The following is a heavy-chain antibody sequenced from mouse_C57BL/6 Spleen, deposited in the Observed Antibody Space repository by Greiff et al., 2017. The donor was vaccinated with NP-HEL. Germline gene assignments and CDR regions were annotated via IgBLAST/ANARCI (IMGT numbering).Heavy chain of an antibody. CDR2: FYPGSGSI. CDR1: GYTFTEYT. CDR3: ARHEERWNDFYYFDY. Sequence: QVQLQQSGAELVKPGASVKLSCKASGYTFTEYTIHWVKQRSGQGLEWIGWFYPGSGSIKYNEKFKDKATLTADKSSSTVYMGLSRLTSENSAVYFCARHEERWNDFYYFDYCGQGTTLTVSS. V-gene: IGHV1-62-2*01. D-gene: IGHD2-4*01. J-gene: IGHJ2*01.